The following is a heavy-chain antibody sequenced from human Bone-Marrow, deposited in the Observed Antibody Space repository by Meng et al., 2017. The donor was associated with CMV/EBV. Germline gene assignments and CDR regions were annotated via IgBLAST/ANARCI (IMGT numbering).Heavy chain of an antibody. V-gene: IGHV1-2*02. CDR2: INPNSGGT. D-gene: IGHD2-2*01. Sequence: ASVKVSCKASGYTFTGYYMHWVRQAPGQGLEWMGWINPNSGGTNYAQKFQGRVTMTRDTSISTAYMELSRLRSDDTAVYYCARVVEYWSSTSCYYYGMDVWGQGTTVTVSS. CDR1: GYTFTGYY. J-gene: IGHJ6*02. CDR3: ARVVEYWSSTSCYYYGMDV.